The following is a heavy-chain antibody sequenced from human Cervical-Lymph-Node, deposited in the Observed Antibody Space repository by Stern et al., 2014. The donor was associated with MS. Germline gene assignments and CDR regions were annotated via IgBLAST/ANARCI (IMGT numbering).Heavy chain of an antibody. Sequence: QVQLVQSGAEVKKPESSVKVSCKASGGSFSSFDISWVRQAPGQRLEWLGELSPMFGVANYAQNFQGRVTFTADESTSTAYMELNSLRSEDTAVYYCARHQGGIAANWGQGTLVTVSS. CDR1: GGSFSSFD. J-gene: IGHJ4*02. V-gene: IGHV1-69*01. CDR3: ARHQGGIAAN. CDR2: LSPMFGVA. D-gene: IGHD6-13*01.